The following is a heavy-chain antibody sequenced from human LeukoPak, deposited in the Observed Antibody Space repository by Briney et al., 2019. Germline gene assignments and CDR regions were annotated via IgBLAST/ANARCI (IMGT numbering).Heavy chain of an antibody. V-gene: IGHV4-39*07. CDR2: MYYTGST. CDR3: ARVDSGWLSVAD. D-gene: IGHD6-19*01. CDR1: GGSIISGSYC. Sequence: PSETLSLTCTVSGGSIISGSYCGGWIRQPPGKGLEWIGSMYYTGSTYYNPSLKSRVTISLDTSKNHFSPKLTSVTAADTAVYYCARVDSGWLSVADWGQGTLVTVSS. J-gene: IGHJ4*02.